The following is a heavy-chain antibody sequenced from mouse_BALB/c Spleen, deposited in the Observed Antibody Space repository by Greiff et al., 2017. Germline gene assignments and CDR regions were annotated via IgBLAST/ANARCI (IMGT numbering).Heavy chain of an antibody. V-gene: IGHV5-17*02. CDR2: ISSGSSTI. J-gene: IGHJ4*01. CDR3: ARRTPDAMDY. CDR1: GFTFSSFG. Sequence: EVQVVESGGGLVQPGGSRQLSCAASGFTFSSFGMHWVRQAPEKGLEWVAYISSGSSTIYYADTVKGRFTISRDNPKNTLFLQMTSLRSEDTAMYYCARRTPDAMDYWGQGTSVTVSS.